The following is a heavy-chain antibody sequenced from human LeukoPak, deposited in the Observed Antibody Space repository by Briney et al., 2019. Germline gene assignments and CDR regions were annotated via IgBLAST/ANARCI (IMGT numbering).Heavy chain of an antibody. D-gene: IGHD6-13*01. CDR1: GFTFSSYG. CDR3: AKVGEQQLADY. Sequence: QSGGSLRLSCAASGFTFSSYGVHWVRQAPGKGLEWVAVISYDGSSKYYADSVKGRFTISRDNSKNTLYLQMNSLRGEDTAVYYCAKVGEQQLADYWGQGTLVTVSS. CDR2: ISYDGSSK. V-gene: IGHV3-30*18. J-gene: IGHJ4*02.